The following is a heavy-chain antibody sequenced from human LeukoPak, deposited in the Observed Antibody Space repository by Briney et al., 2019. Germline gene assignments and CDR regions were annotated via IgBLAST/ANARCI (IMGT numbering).Heavy chain of an antibody. CDR3: ARVVSPSRRYYFDY. V-gene: IGHV1-18*01. Sequence: ASVKVSCKASGYTFTSYGISWVRQAPGQGLEWMGWISAYNGNTNYAQKLLGRVTMTTDTSTSTAYMELRSLRSDDTAVYYCARVVSPSRRYYFDYWGQGTLVTVSS. CDR2: ISAYNGNT. J-gene: IGHJ4*02. D-gene: IGHD3-10*01. CDR1: GYTFTSYG.